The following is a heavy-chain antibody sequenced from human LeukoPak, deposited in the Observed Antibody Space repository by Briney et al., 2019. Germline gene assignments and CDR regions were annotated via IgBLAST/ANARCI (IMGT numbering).Heavy chain of an antibody. J-gene: IGHJ6*03. V-gene: IGHV4-61*02. CDR2: IYTSGST. Sequence: SETLSLTCTVSGGSISSGSYFWSWIRQPAGKGLEWIGRIYTSGSTNYNPSLKSRVTISVDTSKNQFSLKLSSVTAADTAVYYCARADYSSTWSHDYYYMDVWGKGTTVTVSS. CDR1: GGSISSGSYF. CDR3: ARADYSSTWSHDYYYMDV. D-gene: IGHD6-13*01.